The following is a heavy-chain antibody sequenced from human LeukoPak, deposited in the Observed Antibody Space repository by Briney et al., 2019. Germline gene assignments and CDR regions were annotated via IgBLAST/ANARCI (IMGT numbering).Heavy chain of an antibody. CDR1: GGSISSSSYY. CDR3: ARDRAAGSYYDY. D-gene: IGHD1-26*01. CDR2: IFYSGST. J-gene: IGHJ4*02. V-gene: IGHV4-39*07. Sequence: SETLSLTCTVSGGSISSSSYYWGWIRQPPGKGLEWIGNIFYSGSTHYNPSLKSRVTISVDTSKNQFSLKLSSVTAADTAVYYCARDRAAGSYYDYWGQGTLVTVSS.